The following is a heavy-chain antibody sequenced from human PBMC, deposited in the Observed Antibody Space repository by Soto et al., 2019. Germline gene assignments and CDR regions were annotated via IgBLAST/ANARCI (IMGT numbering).Heavy chain of an antibody. CDR1: GGSISSAAYY. D-gene: IGHD5-18*01. Sequence: SETLSLTCTVSGGSISSAAYYWSWIRQHPGKGLEWIGYISHSVSTYYTPSLKSRVIISADTSKNQFSVNLTSVTAADTAVYYCAREYTYGSNFFDCWGQGALVTVSS. CDR2: ISHSVST. CDR3: AREYTYGSNFFDC. V-gene: IGHV4-31*03. J-gene: IGHJ4*02.